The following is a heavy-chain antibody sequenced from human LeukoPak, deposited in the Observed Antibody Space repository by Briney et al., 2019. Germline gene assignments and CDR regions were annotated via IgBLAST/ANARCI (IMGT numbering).Heavy chain of an antibody. CDR3: ANRGITIFGVPKYAPDY. J-gene: IGHJ4*02. Sequence: PGGSLRLSCAASGLSFSSYGMSWVRQAPGKGLEWVSAIDGSGDGTYYADSVKGRFTISRDNSKNTLYLQMNSLRAEDTAVYYCANRGITIFGVPKYAPDYWGQGTLVTVSS. CDR2: IDGSGDGT. V-gene: IGHV3-23*01. D-gene: IGHD3-3*01. CDR1: GLSFSSYG.